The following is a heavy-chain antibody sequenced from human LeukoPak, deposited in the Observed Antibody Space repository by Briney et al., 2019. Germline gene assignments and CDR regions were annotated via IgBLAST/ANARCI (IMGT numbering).Heavy chain of an antibody. CDR2: IRYDGSNK. V-gene: IGHV3-30*02. Sequence: DPGGSLRLSCAASGFTLSSYGMHWVRQAPGKGLEWVAFIRYDGSNKYYADSVKGRFTISRDNSKNTLYLQMNSLRAEDTAVYYCAKDHYYDSSGYLPHWGQGTLVTVSS. D-gene: IGHD3-22*01. J-gene: IGHJ4*02. CDR1: GFTLSSYG. CDR3: AKDHYYDSSGYLPH.